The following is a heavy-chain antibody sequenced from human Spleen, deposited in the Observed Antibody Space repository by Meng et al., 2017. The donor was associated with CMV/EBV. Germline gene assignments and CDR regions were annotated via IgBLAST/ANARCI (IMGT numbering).Heavy chain of an antibody. D-gene: IGHD3-22*01. CDR2: INHSGST. Sequence: GSLRLSCTVSGGSMSSSGYFWAWIRQPPGKGLEWIGEINHSGSTNYNPSLKSRVSISVDTSKNQFSLQLTSVTAADTAIYYCARVGWAPRKWFSVRSPLDYWGQGTLVTVSS. J-gene: IGHJ4*02. CDR1: GGSMSSSGYF. CDR3: ARVGWAPRKWFSVRSPLDY. V-gene: IGHV4-39*07.